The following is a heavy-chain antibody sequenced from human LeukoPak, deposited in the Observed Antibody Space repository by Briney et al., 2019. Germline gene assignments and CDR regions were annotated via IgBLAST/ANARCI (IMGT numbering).Heavy chain of an antibody. Sequence: SETLSLTCTVSGGSISSSSYYWGWIRQPPGKGLEWIGSIYYSGSTYYNPSLKSRVTISVDTSKNQFSLKLSSVTAADTAVYYCARDLGYSSSWYRDYWGQGTLVTVSS. CDR2: IYYSGST. CDR1: GGSISSSSYY. CDR3: ARDLGYSSSWYRDY. V-gene: IGHV4-39*07. J-gene: IGHJ4*02. D-gene: IGHD6-13*01.